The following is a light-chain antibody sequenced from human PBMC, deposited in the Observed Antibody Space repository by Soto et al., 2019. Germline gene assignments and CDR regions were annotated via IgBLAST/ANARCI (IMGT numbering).Light chain of an antibody. CDR3: QQRSNWPRT. V-gene: IGKV3-11*01. J-gene: IGKJ1*01. Sequence: DNVLTQSPATLSLYNRERATLSCRASQSVSGYLAWYQQKPGQAPRLLIYDASNRATGIPARFSGSGSGTDFTLTISSLEPEDFALYYCQQRSNWPRTFGQGTKVDIK. CDR1: QSVSGY. CDR2: DAS.